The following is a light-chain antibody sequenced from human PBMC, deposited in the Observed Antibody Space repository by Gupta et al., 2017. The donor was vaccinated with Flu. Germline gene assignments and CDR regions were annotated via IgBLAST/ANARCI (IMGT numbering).Light chain of an antibody. Sequence: IVMTQSPDSLAVSLGERATFNCKSSQSLLDVSNNKNSLTWYQQRPGQPPRLLVSWASTRESGIPERFSGSGSGTDFTLTISSLQADDVAIYYCQQDDITPLTFGQGTKMEIK. CDR2: WAS. J-gene: IGKJ2*01. V-gene: IGKV4-1*01. CDR3: QQDDITPLT. CDR1: QSLLDVSNNKNS.